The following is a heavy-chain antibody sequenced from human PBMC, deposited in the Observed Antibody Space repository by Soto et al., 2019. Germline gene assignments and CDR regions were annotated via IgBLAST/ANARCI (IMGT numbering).Heavy chain of an antibody. V-gene: IGHV3-33*01. Sequence: GGSLRLSCEASGFTFSTYGMHWVRQAPGKGLQWVAVIWYDGTNTYYGDSVKGRFTISRDNSKNTLYLQMNNLRAEDTAVYYCARVEAPLIHSDHYYYGMDVWGQGTTVTVS. CDR3: ARVEAPLIHSDHYYYGMDV. CDR2: IWYDGTNT. CDR1: GFTFSTYG. J-gene: IGHJ6*02. D-gene: IGHD5-18*01.